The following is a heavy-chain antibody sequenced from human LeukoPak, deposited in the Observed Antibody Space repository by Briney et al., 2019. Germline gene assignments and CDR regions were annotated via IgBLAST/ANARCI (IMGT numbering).Heavy chain of an antibody. CDR3: ARQDCSSTSCYEGNWFDP. Sequence: GESLKISCKGSGYSFTSYWIGWVRQMPGKGLEWMGIIYPGDSDTRYSPSFQGQVTISADKSISTAYLQWSSLKASDTAMYYCARQDCSSTSCYEGNWFDPWGQGTLVTVSS. J-gene: IGHJ5*02. CDR1: GYSFTSYW. D-gene: IGHD2-2*01. V-gene: IGHV5-51*01. CDR2: IYPGDSDT.